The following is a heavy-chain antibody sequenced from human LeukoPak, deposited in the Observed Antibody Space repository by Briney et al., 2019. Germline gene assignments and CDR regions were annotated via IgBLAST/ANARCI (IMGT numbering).Heavy chain of an antibody. J-gene: IGHJ4*02. CDR1: GGSFSGYY. D-gene: IGHD3-22*01. CDR2: INHSGST. Sequence: KPSETLSLTCAVYGGSFSGYYWSWIRQPPGKGLEWIGEINHSGSTNYNPSLKSRVTISVDTSKNQFSLKLSSVTAADTAVYCCARGGRPTYYYDSSGYYWSYWGQGTLVTVSS. V-gene: IGHV4-34*01. CDR3: ARGGRPTYYYDSSGYYWSY.